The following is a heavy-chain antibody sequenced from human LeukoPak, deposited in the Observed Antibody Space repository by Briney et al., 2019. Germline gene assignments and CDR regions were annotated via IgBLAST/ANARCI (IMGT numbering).Heavy chain of an antibody. D-gene: IGHD1-14*01. Sequence: GGSLRLSCAGSGFTFGGYGMHWFRQTPGKGLEWVAVTAYDGSRAFYADSVKGRLTISRDNSKNTMSVQMDDLRAEDTAVYYCTRYNNDHFDYWGQGTLVTVSS. CDR2: TAYDGSRA. CDR3: TRYNNDHFDY. J-gene: IGHJ4*02. V-gene: IGHV3-33*01. CDR1: GFTFGGYG.